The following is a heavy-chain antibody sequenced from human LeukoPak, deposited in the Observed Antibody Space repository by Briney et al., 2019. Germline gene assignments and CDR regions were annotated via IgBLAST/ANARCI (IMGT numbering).Heavy chain of an antibody. CDR3: ARLRAYYYDSSGYYNFDF. J-gene: IGHJ4*02. V-gene: IGHV4-30-4*08. CDR2: IYYSGST. D-gene: IGHD3-22*01. CDR1: GGSISSGDYY. Sequence: SQTLSLTCTVSGGSISSGDYYWSWIRQHPGRGLEWIGYIYYSGSTYYNPSLQSRVTISVDTSKNQFSLRLSSVTAADTAVYYCARLRAYYYDSSGYYNFDFWGQGTLVTVSS.